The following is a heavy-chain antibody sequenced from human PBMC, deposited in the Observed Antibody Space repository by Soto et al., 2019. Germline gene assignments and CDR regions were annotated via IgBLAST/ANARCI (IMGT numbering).Heavy chain of an antibody. J-gene: IGHJ4*02. CDR1: GFTFSSYA. CDR2: ISYDGSNK. Sequence: GGSLRLSCAASGFTFSSYAMHWVRQAPGKGLEWVAVISYDGSNKYYADSVKGRFTISRDNSKNTLYLQMSSLTDEDTAVYYCARAREPEYSSAIFFDIWGQGALVTVSS. V-gene: IGHV3-30*14. D-gene: IGHD5-18*01. CDR3: ARAREPEYSSAIFFDI.